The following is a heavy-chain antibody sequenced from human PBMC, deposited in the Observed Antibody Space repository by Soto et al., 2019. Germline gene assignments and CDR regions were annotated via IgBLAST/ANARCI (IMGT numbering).Heavy chain of an antibody. J-gene: IGHJ4*02. CDR2: ISSSSSYT. Sequence: PGGSLRLSCAASGFTFSDYYMSWIRQAPGKGLEWVSYISSSSSYTNYADSVKGRFTISRDNAKNSLYLQMNSLRAEDTAVYYCARDGTMGNFDYWGQGTLVTVSS. V-gene: IGHV3-11*05. CDR3: ARDGTMGNFDY. CDR1: GFTFSDYY. D-gene: IGHD3-10*01.